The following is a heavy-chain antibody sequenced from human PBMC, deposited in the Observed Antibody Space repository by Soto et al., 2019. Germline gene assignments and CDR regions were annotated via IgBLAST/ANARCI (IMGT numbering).Heavy chain of an antibody. CDR2: TNEDGSEA. J-gene: IGHJ1*01. V-gene: IGHV3-7*01. D-gene: IGHD3-22*01. CDR1: GFSFATSW. Sequence: PGGSLRLSCAVSGFSFATSWMSWVRQAPGKGLEWVANTNEDGSEAYYLDSVRGRFTISRDNAKNLLYLHMNSLIADDTAVYYCATELVVGPADYFQHWGQGTLVTVSS. CDR3: ATELVVGPADYFQH.